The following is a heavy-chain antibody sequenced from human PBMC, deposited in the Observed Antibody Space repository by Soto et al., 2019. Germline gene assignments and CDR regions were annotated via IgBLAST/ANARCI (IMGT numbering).Heavy chain of an antibody. CDR2: IFYSGST. CDR3: ARLSSWRAYLSS. J-gene: IGHJ5*02. V-gene: IGHV4-31*03. CDR1: GGSISSGGYY. Sequence: QVQLQESGPGLVKPSQTLSLTCTVSGGSISSGGYYWSWIRQHPETGLEWIGYIFYSGSTDYNPALKSRLSISIDTSKNQCPLRLRSVTPADTAVYYCARLSSWRAYLSSWGPGTLVTVSS.